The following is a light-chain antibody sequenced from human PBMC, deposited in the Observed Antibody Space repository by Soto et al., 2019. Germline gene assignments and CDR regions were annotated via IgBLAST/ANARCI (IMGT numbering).Light chain of an antibody. CDR1: SRHSSYA. V-gene: IGLV4-69*01. CDR3: QTWGTGILV. CDR2: LNSDGRH. Sequence: QLVLTQSPSASASLGASVKLTCTLSSRHSSYAIAWHQQQPEKGPRYLMKLNSDGRHTKGDGIPDRFSGSSSVTERYLTISRLQSEYEADYYCQTWGTGILVFGGGTKLTVL. J-gene: IGLJ2*01.